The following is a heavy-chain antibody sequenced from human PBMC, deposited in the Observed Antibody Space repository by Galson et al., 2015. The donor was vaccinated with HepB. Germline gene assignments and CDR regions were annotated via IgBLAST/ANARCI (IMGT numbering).Heavy chain of an antibody. CDR2: MNPSSVNT. D-gene: IGHD1-1*01. V-gene: IGHV1-8*01. Sequence: SVKVTCKASGYTFTSYDINWVRQATGQGLEWMGWMNPSSVNTGYAQKFQGRVTMTRNTSISTAYMELSSLRSEDTAVYYCARSDDVLPPLFWGQGTLVTVSS. CDR3: ARSDDVLPPLF. J-gene: IGHJ4*02. CDR1: GYTFTSYD.